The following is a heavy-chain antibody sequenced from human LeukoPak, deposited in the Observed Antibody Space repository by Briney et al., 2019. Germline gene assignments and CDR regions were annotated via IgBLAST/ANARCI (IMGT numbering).Heavy chain of an antibody. Sequence: ASVKVSCKASGYTFASYGISWVRQAPGQGLEWMGWISAYNDNTRYTQKLQGRVTMTTDTSTSTAYMELSSLRSEDTAVYYCARDPYCSGGSCDRDDYYYGMDVWGQGTTVTVSS. CDR3: ARDPYCSGGSCDRDDYYYGMDV. CDR2: ISAYNDNT. CDR1: GYTFASYG. D-gene: IGHD2-15*01. J-gene: IGHJ6*02. V-gene: IGHV1-18*01.